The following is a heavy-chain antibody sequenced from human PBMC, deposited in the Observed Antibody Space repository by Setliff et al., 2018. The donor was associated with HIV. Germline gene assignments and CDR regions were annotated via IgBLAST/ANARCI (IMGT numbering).Heavy chain of an antibody. CDR3: ARRGPGGWFDP. D-gene: IGHD3-16*01. CDR2: INPNSGGT. Sequence: ASVKVSCKASGYTFTGYYLHWVRQAPGQGLEWMGWINPNSGGTNSAQKFQGRVTMTTDTSTSTVYMELSSLRSDDTAVYYCARRGPGGWFDPWGQGTLVTVSS. CDR1: GYTFTGYY. J-gene: IGHJ5*02. V-gene: IGHV1-2*02.